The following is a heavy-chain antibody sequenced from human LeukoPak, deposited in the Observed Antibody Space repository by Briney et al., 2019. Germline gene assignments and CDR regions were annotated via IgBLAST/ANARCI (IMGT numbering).Heavy chain of an antibody. CDR1: GFTFSDHF. J-gene: IGHJ4*02. D-gene: IGHD6-19*01. Sequence: GGSLSLSCVVSGFTFSDHFLDWVRQAPGKGLEGVGRSRNKAKSYHTEYAASVKGRFTISRDDSKNSLYLQMNSLKTEDTAVYYCVRVGSVAGSDYLDYWGQGTLVTVSS. CDR2: SRNKAKSYHT. V-gene: IGHV3-72*01. CDR3: VRVGSVAGSDYLDY.